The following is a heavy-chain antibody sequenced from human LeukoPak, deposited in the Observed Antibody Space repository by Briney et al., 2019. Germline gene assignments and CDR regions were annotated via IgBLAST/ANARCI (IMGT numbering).Heavy chain of an antibody. D-gene: IGHD3-10*01. CDR3: ARNQWFGEIYYNAFVP. V-gene: IGHV1-2*02. CDR2: INPNSGGT. J-gene: IGHJ5*02. Sequence: ASVKVSCKASGYTFTGYYMHWVRQAPGQGLEWMGWINPNSGGTNYAQKFQGRVTMTRDTSISTAYMELSRLRSDDTAVYYCARNQWFGEIYYNAFVPWGQGTLVTVSS. CDR1: GYTFTGYY.